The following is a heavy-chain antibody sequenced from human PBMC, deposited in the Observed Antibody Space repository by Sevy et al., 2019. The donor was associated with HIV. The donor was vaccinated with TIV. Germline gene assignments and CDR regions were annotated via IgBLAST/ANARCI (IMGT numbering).Heavy chain of an antibody. CDR3: AGGGYDSLDY. CDR1: GFTFSSYS. J-gene: IGHJ4*02. Sequence: GGSLRLSCAASGFTFSSYSMNWVRQAPGKGLEWVSYISSSSSTIYYADSVKGRFTISRDNAKNSLYLQMNSLRAEDTAVYYCAGGGYDSLDYWGQGTLVTVSS. D-gene: IGHD3-3*01. CDR2: ISSSSSTI. V-gene: IGHV3-48*01.